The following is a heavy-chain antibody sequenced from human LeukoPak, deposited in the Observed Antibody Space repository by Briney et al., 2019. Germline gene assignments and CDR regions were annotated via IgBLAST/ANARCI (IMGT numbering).Heavy chain of an antibody. V-gene: IGHV1-8*01. J-gene: IGHJ4*02. CDR3: ARGRGGTVVRGYLDY. D-gene: IGHD3-10*01. CDR1: GYTFTNYD. CDR2: MNSNSGNT. Sequence: ASVKVSCKASGYTFTNYDIMWVRQATGQGPEWMGWMNSNSGNTGYAQKFQGRVTMARDTSINTAYMELHSLTSEDTAVYYCARGRGGTVVRGYLDYWGQGTLVTVSS.